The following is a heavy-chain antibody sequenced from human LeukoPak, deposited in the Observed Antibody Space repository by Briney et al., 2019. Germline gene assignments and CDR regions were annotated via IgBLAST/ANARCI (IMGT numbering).Heavy chain of an antibody. CDR2: ISSSSTI. CDR1: EFTFSSYS. CDR3: ARDPSGYSYGYEGPFDY. J-gene: IGHJ4*02. Sequence: GGSLRLSCAASEFTFSSYSMNWVRQAPGKGLEWVSYISSSSTIYYADSVKGRFTISRDNAKNSLYLQMNSLRAEDTAVYYCARDPSGYSYGYEGPFDYWGQGTLVTVSS. V-gene: IGHV3-48*01. D-gene: IGHD5-18*01.